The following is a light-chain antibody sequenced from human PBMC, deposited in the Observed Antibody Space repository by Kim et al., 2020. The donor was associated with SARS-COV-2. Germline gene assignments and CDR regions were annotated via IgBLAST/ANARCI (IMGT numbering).Light chain of an antibody. CDR3: NSRDSTINHLV. V-gene: IGLV3-19*01. CDR2: GKN. CDR1: SLRAFY. J-gene: IGLJ1*01. Sequence: SSELTQDPAVSVALGQTVRITCQGDSLRAFYASWYQQKPGQAPLLVIYGKNNRPSGILDRFSGSTSGNTASLTITGAQAKDEADYYCNSRDSTINHLVFG.